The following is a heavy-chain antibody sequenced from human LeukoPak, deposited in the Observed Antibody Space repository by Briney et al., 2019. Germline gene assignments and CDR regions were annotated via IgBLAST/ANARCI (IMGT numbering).Heavy chain of an antibody. CDR2: ISYDGSNK. J-gene: IGHJ4*02. CDR1: GFTFSSDA. V-gene: IGHV3-30*04. CDR3: ARDIPRSY. Sequence: PGGSLRLSCAASGFTFSSDAMHRVRQAPGKGLEWVAVISYDGSNKYYADSVKGRFTISRDNSKNTLYLQMNSLRAEDTAVYYCARDIPRSYWGQGTLVTVSS.